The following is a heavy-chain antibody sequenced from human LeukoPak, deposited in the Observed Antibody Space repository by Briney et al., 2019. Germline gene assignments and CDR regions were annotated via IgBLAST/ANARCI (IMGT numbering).Heavy chain of an antibody. J-gene: IGHJ3*02. CDR2: INHSGST. D-gene: IGHD3-9*01. CDR3: ARNIGILTGYYVVDAFDI. Sequence: SETLSLTCTVSGYSISSGFYWGWIRQPPGKGLEWIGSINHSGSTNYNPSLKSRVTISVDTSKNQFSLKLSSVTAADTAVYYCARNIGILTGYYVVDAFDIWGQGTMVTVSS. V-gene: IGHV4-38-2*02. CDR1: GYSISSGFY.